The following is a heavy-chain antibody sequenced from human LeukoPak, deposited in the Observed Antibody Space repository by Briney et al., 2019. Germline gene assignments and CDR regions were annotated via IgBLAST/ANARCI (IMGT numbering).Heavy chain of an antibody. J-gene: IGHJ4*02. CDR1: GGAISSSNYY. CDR3: ASLRRDGYNYYFDY. D-gene: IGHD5-24*01. Sequence: SETLSLTCTVSGGAISSSNYYWGWIRQPPGKGLEWIGSIYYSGSTYYNPSLKSRVTISVDTSKNQFSLKLSSVTAADTAVYYCASLRRDGYNYYFDYWGQGTLVTVSS. CDR2: IYYSGST. V-gene: IGHV4-39*01.